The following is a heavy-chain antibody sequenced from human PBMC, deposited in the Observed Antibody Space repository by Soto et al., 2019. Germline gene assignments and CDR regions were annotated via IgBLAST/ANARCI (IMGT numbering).Heavy chain of an antibody. D-gene: IGHD5-12*01. Sequence: GESLKISCAASGFTFSSYAMSWVRQAPGKGLEWVSAISGSGGSTYYADSVKGRFTISRDNSKNTLYLQMNSLRAEDTAVYYCAKDRLSYSGFDAFDIWGQGTMVTVSS. J-gene: IGHJ3*02. V-gene: IGHV3-23*01. CDR1: GFTFSSYA. CDR3: AKDRLSYSGFDAFDI. CDR2: ISGSGGST.